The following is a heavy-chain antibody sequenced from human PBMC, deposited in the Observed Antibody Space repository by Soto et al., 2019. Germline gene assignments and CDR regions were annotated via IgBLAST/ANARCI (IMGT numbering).Heavy chain of an antibody. CDR3: AREGEGDYDSSGYYYHYFDY. CDR2: IYYSGRT. J-gene: IGHJ4*02. Sequence: QVQLQESGPGLVKPSQTLSLTYTVSGGSISSGGYYWNWIRQHPGKGLEWIGYIYYSGRTYYNPSLKSRVTISVDTSKNQFSLKLSSVTAADTALYYCAREGEGDYDSSGYYYHYFDYWGQGTLVTVSS. V-gene: IGHV4-31*03. D-gene: IGHD3-22*01. CDR1: GGSISSGGYY.